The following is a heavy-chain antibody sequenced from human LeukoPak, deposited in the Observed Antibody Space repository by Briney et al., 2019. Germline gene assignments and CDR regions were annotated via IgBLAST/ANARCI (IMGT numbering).Heavy chain of an antibody. J-gene: IGHJ6*03. V-gene: IGHV3-30*02. Sequence: GGSLRLSCAASGFIFSSYGMHWVRQAPGKGLEWVAFIRYDGGNEDYEDSVKGRFTISRDKSKNTLYLQMNSLRPEDTALYYCARSSGGLDYYYYMDVWGKGTTVAVSS. D-gene: IGHD6-19*01. CDR1: GFIFSSYG. CDR2: IRYDGGNE. CDR3: ARSSGGLDYYYYMDV.